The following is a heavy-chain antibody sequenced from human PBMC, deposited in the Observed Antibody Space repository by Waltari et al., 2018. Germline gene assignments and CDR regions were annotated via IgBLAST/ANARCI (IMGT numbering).Heavy chain of an antibody. Sequence: EVQLVESGGGLVKPGGSLRLSCAASGFTLSTYSMNWVSQAPGKGLEWVSSISSRSYIYYVDSVKGRFTISRDNAKNSLYLQMNSLRAEDTAVYYCGRDVYGDYVGGGGGAFDIWGQGTMVTVSS. V-gene: IGHV3-21*01. J-gene: IGHJ3*02. CDR1: GFTLSTYS. CDR2: ISSRSYI. D-gene: IGHD4-17*01. CDR3: GRDVYGDYVGGGGGAFDI.